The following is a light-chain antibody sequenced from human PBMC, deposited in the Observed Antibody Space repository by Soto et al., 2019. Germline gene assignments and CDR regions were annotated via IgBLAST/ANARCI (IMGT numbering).Light chain of an antibody. J-gene: IGLJ2*01. CDR1: SSDVGGYNY. Sequence: QSALTQPPSASGSLGQSVTISCTGTSSDVGGYNYVSWHQQHPGKAPKLMIYEVTKRPSGVPDRFSGSKSGNTASLTVSGLQAEDEADYYCNSFAGGGNPVLFGGGTQLTVL. CDR2: EVT. V-gene: IGLV2-8*01. CDR3: NSFAGGGNPVL.